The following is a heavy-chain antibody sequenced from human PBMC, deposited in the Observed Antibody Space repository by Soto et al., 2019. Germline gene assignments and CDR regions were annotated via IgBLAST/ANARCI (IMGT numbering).Heavy chain of an antibody. CDR2: ISGSGGST. Sequence: PGGSLRLSCAASGFTFSSYAMSWVRQAPGKGLEWVSAISGSGGSTYYADSVKGRFTISRDNSKNTLYLQMNSLRAEDTAVYYCARDREVTHDAFDIWGQGTMVTVSS. CDR3: ARDREVTHDAFDI. V-gene: IGHV3-23*01. D-gene: IGHD3-10*01. J-gene: IGHJ3*02. CDR1: GFTFSSYA.